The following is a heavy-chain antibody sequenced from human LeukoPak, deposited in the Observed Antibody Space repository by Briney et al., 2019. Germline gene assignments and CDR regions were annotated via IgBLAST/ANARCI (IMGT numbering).Heavy chain of an antibody. J-gene: IGHJ4*02. CDR3: AGRVGALDY. CDR2: ISSSSSTI. Sequence: PGGSLRLSCAASGFTLSDYSMNWVRQAPGKGLEWVSYISSSSSTIYYADSEKGRFTISRDNAKNSLYLQMDSLRAEDTAVYYCAGRVGALDYWGQGTLVTVSS. CDR1: GFTLSDYS. V-gene: IGHV3-48*01. D-gene: IGHD1-26*01.